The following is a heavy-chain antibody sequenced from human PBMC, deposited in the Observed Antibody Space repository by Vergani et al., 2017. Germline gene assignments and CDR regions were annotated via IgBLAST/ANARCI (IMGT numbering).Heavy chain of an antibody. CDR3: AIEVENLERPRYYYYMDV. D-gene: IGHD1-1*01. CDR1: GGTFSSYA. Sequence: QVQLVQSGAEVKKPGASVKVSCKASGGTFSSYAISWVRQAPGQGLEWMGGIIPIFGTANYAQKFQGRVTITADESTSTAYMELSRLRSEDTAVYYCAIEVENLERPRYYYYMDVWGKGTTVTVSS. J-gene: IGHJ6*03. V-gene: IGHV1-69*12. CDR2: IIPIFGTA.